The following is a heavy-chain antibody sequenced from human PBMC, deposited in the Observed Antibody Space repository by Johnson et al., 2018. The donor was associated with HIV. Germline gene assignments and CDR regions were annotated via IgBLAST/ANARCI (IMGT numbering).Heavy chain of an antibody. J-gene: IGHJ3*02. Sequence: VQLVESGGGVVRPGGSLRLSCAAAGFTFDDYAMHWVRQAPGKGLEWVSGISWNSGSIGYADSVKGRFTISRDNAKNSLYLQMNSLRAEDTALYYCAKDIGGLQWGAFDIWGQGTMVTVSS. D-gene: IGHD5-18*01. CDR2: ISWNSGSI. CDR1: GFTFDDYA. V-gene: IGHV3-9*01. CDR3: AKDIGGLQWGAFDI.